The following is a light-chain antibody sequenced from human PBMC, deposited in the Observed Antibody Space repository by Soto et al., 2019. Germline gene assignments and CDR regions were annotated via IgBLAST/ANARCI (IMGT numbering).Light chain of an antibody. V-gene: IGLV3-1*01. CDR2: QDT. CDR1: KLGDKY. Sequence: SYELTQPPSVSVSPGQTASITYFGHKLGDKYACWYQQKPGQSPVLIIYQDTKRPSGIPERFSGSNSGNTATLTISGTQAMDEADFYCQAWDSSTVVFGGGTKLTVL. CDR3: QAWDSSTVV. J-gene: IGLJ2*01.